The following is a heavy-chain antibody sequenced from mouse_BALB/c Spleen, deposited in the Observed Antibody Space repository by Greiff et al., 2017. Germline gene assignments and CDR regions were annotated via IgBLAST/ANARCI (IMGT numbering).Heavy chain of an antibody. V-gene: IGHV5-12-1*01. J-gene: IGHJ3*01. CDR2: ISSGGGST. D-gene: IGHD3-1*01. Sequence: EVKVVESGGGLVKPGGSLKLSCAASGFAFSSYDMSWVRQTPEKRLEWVAYISSGGGSTYYPDTVKGRFTISRDNAKNTLYLQMSSLKSEDTAMYYCARRGSGYVWFAYWGQGTLVTVSA. CDR3: ARRGSGYVWFAY. CDR1: GFAFSSYD.